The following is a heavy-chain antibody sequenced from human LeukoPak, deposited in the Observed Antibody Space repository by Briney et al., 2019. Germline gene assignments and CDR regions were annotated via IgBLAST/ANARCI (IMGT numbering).Heavy chain of an antibody. V-gene: IGHV1-69*06. Sequence: ASVKVSCKTSGGTFSSYAISWVRQAPGQGLEWMGGIIPIFGTANYAQKFQGRVTITADKSTSTAYMELSSLRSEDTAVYYCARVITYSSSSPTYYYYYMDVWGKGTTVTVSS. CDR2: IIPIFGTA. CDR1: GGTFSSYA. D-gene: IGHD6-6*01. J-gene: IGHJ6*03. CDR3: ARVITYSSSSPTYYYYYMDV.